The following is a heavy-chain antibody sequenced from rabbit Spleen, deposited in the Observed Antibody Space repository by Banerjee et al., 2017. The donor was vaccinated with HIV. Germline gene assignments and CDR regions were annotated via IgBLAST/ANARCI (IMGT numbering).Heavy chain of an antibody. V-gene: IGHV1S45*01. D-gene: IGHD4-1*01. J-gene: IGHJ3*01. CDR3: ARAIVPWLGLTRLDL. CDR1: GFSFSSSSY. CDR2: IDTGSSGFT. Sequence: QEQLEESGGGLVKPEGSLTLTCKASGFSFSSSSYMCWVRQAPGKGLEWIACIDTGSSGFTYFATWAKGRFTISSDNAQSTVDLKMTSLTAADTATYFCARAIVPWLGLTRLDLWGQGTLVTVS.